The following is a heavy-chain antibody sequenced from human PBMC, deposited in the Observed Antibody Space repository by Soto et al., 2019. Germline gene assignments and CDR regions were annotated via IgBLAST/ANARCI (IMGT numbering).Heavy chain of an antibody. CDR1: GFTFSIYD. V-gene: IGHV3-13*04. CDR3: TRGGGDL. D-gene: IGHD3-16*01. J-gene: IGHJ2*01. CDR2: IATAGDT. Sequence: LVESGGGLVQPGGSLRLSCTASGFTFSIYDMHWVRQAPGKGLEWVAAIATAGDTYYPDSVKGRFTISRKNPKNSLDLQVNGLRAGGTAGYYLTRGGGDLWGRGTLVTVSS.